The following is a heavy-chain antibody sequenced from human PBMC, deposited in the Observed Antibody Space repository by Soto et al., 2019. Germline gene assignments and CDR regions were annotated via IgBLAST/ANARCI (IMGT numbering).Heavy chain of an antibody. Sequence: HPVDSGSFAYAASGLTFSSYEMSWVRQAPGKWLEWVSYISSGGGTTYYADSVKGRFTISRDNAKNSLYLQMNGLRAEDTALYYCASEYASAFPVYWGQGTLVTVSS. CDR2: ISSGGGTT. V-gene: IGHV3-48*03. J-gene: IGHJ4*02. CDR1: GLTFSSYE. CDR3: ASEYASAFPVY. D-gene: IGHD3-10*01.